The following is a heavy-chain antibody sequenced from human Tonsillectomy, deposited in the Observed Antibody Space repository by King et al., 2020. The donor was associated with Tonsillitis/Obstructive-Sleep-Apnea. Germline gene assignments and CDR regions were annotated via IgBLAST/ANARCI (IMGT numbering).Heavy chain of an antibody. J-gene: IGHJ4*02. CDR1: EFSLSTSGVG. D-gene: IGHD3-3*01. V-gene: IGHV2-5*02. CDR2: IYWDDDK. CDR3: AHTEWQPPGYFDY. Sequence: ITLKESGPTLVKPTQTVTLTCTFSEFSLSTSGVGVGWIRQPPGKALEWLALIYWDDDKYYSPSLKSRLSITKDTSKNQVVLTMTNVDPVDTATYYCAHTEWQPPGYFDYWGQGTLVTVSS.